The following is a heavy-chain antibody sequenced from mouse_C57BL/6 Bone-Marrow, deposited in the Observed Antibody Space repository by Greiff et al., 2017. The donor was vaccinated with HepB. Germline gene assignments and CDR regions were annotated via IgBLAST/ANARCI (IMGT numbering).Heavy chain of an antibody. Sequence: QVQLQQPGAELVRPGSSVKLSCKASGYNFTSYWMDWVKQRPGQGLEWIGNIYPSDSETQYNQKFKDKATLTVDKSASTAYMQLSSLTSEDSAVYYCASWDDWGQGTPLTVSS. J-gene: IGHJ2*01. D-gene: IGHD4-1*01. V-gene: IGHV1-61*01. CDR1: GYNFTSYW. CDR2: IYPSDSET. CDR3: ASWDD.